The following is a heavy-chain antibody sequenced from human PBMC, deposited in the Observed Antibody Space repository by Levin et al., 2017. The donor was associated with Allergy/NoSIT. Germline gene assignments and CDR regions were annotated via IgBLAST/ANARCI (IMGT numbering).Heavy chain of an antibody. CDR1: GVSISSGDW. D-gene: IGHD3-3*01. CDR3: ARSTVYFLEGYSQWVLDW. J-gene: IGHJ4*02. CDR2: VYHSGTT. Sequence: SQTLSLTCTVSGVSISSGDWWTWVRRPPGRGLEWIGEVYHSGTTPYNPSLQSRLTLSVDKSKTQISLRLTSVTAADTAVYYCARSTVYFLEGYSQWVLDWWGRGTLVTVSS. V-gene: IGHV4-4*02.